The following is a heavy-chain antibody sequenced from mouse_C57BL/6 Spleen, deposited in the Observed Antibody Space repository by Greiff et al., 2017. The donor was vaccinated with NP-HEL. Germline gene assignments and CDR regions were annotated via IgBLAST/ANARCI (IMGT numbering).Heavy chain of an antibody. J-gene: IGHJ2*01. CDR3: ARGGVLDY. CDR2: IYPGDGDT. V-gene: IGHV1-82*01. Sequence: QVQLQQSGPELVKPGASVKISCKASGYSFSSSWMNWVKQRPGKGLEWIGRIYPGDGDTNYNGKFKGKATLTADKSSSTAYMQLSSLTSEDSAVYFCARGGVLDYWGQGTTLTVSS. CDR1: GYSFSSSW.